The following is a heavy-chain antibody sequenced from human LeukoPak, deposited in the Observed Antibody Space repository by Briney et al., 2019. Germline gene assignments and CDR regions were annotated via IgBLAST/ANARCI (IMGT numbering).Heavy chain of an antibody. Sequence: GGSLRLSCAASGVTASSNYMSWVRQAPGKGLEWVSVIYSGGSTYYAESVTGRFTISSHHSKNTLPLQMNGRRAEDRAVYDCAREGVFSGGAFEIWGHGTFVTVSS. CDR3: AREGVFSGGAFEI. D-gene: IGHD2-15*01. CDR1: GVTASSNY. J-gene: IGHJ3*02. V-gene: IGHV3-53*04. CDR2: IYSGGST.